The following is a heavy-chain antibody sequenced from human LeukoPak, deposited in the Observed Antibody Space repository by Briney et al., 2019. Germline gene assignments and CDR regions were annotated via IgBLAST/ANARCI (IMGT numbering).Heavy chain of an antibody. J-gene: IGHJ4*02. CDR3: ARGVRWLQLSYFDY. CDR2: IYYSGST. V-gene: IGHV4-59*12. Sequence: SETLSLTCTVSGGSIRNYYWTWIRQPPGKGLEWIGYIYYSGSTYYNPSLKSRVTISVDTSKNQFSLKLSSVTAADTAVYYCARGVRWLQLSYFDYWGQGALVTVSS. D-gene: IGHD5-24*01. CDR1: GGSIRNYY.